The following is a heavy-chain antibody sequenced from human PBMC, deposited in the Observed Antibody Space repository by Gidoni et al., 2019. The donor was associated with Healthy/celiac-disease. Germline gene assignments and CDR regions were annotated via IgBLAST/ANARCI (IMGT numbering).Heavy chain of an antibody. CDR3: AKFDRTLAFRFDP. D-gene: IGHD3-9*01. CDR2: SGSGGST. J-gene: IGHJ5*02. Sequence: EVQLSESGEAWYSLGGPGDSPVQPLDSPLAATSGSGGSTYYADSVKGRFTISRDNSKNTLYLQMNSLRTEDTAVYYCAKFDRTLAFRFDPWGQGTLVTVSS. CDR1: DSPLAAT. V-gene: IGHV3-23*01.